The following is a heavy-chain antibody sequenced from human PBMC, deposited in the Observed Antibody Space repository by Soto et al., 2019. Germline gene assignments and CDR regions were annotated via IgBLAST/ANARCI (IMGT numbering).Heavy chain of an antibody. CDR1: GFTFTSSA. CDR3: AAGWELQGEGDAFDI. V-gene: IGHV1-58*01. D-gene: IGHD1-26*01. CDR2: IVVGSGNT. Sequence: RASVKVSCKASGFTFTSSAVQWVRQARGQRLEWIGWIVVGSGNTNYAQKFQERVTITRDMSTSTAYMELSSLRSEDTAVYYCAAGWELQGEGDAFDIWGQGTMVPVSS. J-gene: IGHJ3*02.